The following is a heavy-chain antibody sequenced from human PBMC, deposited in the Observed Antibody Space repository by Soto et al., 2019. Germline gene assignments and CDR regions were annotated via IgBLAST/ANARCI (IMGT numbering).Heavy chain of an antibody. CDR1: GYSLAGYW. CDR2: IDPSDSQT. Sequence: LKISCKGSGYSLAGYWITWVRQKPGKGLEWMGRIDPSDSQTYYSPSFRGHVTISVTKSITTVFLQWSSLRASDTAMYYCARQIYDSDTGPNFQYYFDSWGQGTPVTVSS. V-gene: IGHV5-10-1*01. D-gene: IGHD3-22*01. CDR3: ARQIYDSDTGPNFQYYFDS. J-gene: IGHJ4*02.